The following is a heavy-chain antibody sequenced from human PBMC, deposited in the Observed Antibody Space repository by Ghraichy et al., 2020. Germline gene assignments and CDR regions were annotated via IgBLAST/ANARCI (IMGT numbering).Heavy chain of an antibody. CDR3: ARGKRVLTADRRKSGYYVDN. J-gene: IGHJ4*02. CDR1: GGAFSSGDYC. CDR2: IYYSGNT. D-gene: IGHD2-21*02. Sequence: SETLSLTCTVSGGAFSSGDYCWSWIRRPPGKGLEWIGYIYYSGNTYYNPSLKSRLSISVDTSKRLFSLNLTSVTAADTAMYYCARGKRVLTADRRKSGYYVDNWGQGTQVIVSS. V-gene: IGHV4-30-4*01.